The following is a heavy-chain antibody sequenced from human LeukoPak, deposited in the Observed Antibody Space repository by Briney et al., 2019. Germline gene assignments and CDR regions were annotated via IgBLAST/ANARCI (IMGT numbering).Heavy chain of an antibody. CDR1: GFTFSSYS. CDR3: ARGDEDIVVVVAALGFDY. Sequence: PGGSLRLSCAASGFTFSSYSMNWVRQAPGKGLEWVSSISSSSSYIYYADSVKGRFTISRDNAKNSLYLQMNSLRAEDTAVYYCARGDEDIVVVVAALGFDYWGQGTLVTVSS. CDR2: ISSSSSYI. V-gene: IGHV3-21*01. D-gene: IGHD2-15*01. J-gene: IGHJ4*02.